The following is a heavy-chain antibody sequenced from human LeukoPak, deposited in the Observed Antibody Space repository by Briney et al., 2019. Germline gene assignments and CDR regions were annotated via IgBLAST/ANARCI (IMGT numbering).Heavy chain of an antibody. CDR2: IDWDDDK. J-gene: IGHJ4*02. CDR1: GFSLSTSGMC. D-gene: IGHD5-12*01. V-gene: IGHV2-70*11. CDR3: ARVHGVGYDRYYFDY. Sequence: SGPTLVNPTQTLTLTCTFSGFSLSTSGMCVSWIRQPPGKALEWLARIDWDDDKYYSTSLKTRLTISKDTSKNQVVLTMTNMDPVDTATYYCARVHGVGYDRYYFDYWGQGTLVTVSS.